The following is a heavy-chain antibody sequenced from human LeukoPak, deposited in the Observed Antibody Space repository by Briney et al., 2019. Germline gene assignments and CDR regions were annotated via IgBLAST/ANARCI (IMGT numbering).Heavy chain of an antibody. J-gene: IGHJ6*03. CDR1: GFTFSYYF. CDR3: ARHPFPPAGYYFSYYYMDV. CDR2: ISAGGISI. D-gene: IGHD2/OR15-2a*01. Sequence: PGGSLRLSCAASGFTFSYYFMSWIRQARGKGPEWGSYISAGGISIYYADSVKGRFTISRDNAKNSLYLQMDSLRAEDTAVYYCARHPFPPAGYYFSYYYMDVWGKGTTVTVS. V-gene: IGHV3-11*01.